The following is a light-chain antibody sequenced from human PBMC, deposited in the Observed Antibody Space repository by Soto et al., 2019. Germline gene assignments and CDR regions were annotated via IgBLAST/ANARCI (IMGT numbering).Light chain of an antibody. CDR3: MQALQSPFT. V-gene: IGKV2-28*01. Sequence: DIVMTQSPLSLPVTPGDPASISCRSSQSLLHGNGYNYLDWYLQKPGQSPQLLIYLGSNRASGVPDRFSGSGSGTDFTLQISRVEADDVGVYYCMQALQSPFTFGPGTKVDIE. CDR1: QSLLHGNGYNY. CDR2: LGS. J-gene: IGKJ3*01.